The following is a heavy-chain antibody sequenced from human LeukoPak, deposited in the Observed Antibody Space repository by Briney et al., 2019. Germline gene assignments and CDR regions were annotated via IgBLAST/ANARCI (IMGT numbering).Heavy chain of an antibody. CDR2: INPSGGST. V-gene: IGHV1-46*01. CDR1: GYTFIRYY. Sequence: ASVKVSCKASGYTFIRYYMHWVRQAPGQGLEWMGIINPSGGSTSYAQKFQGRVTMTRDTSTSTVYMELSRLRAEDTAVYFCARQTYYYGSGTYYYYFDYWGQGTLVTVSS. J-gene: IGHJ4*02. D-gene: IGHD3-10*01. CDR3: ARQTYYYGSGTYYYYFDY.